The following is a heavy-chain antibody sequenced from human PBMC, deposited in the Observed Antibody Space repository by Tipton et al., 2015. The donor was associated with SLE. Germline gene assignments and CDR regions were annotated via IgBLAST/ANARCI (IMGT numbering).Heavy chain of an antibody. V-gene: IGHV4-4*08. CDR2: IYTSGST. CDR3: ASTIAAAGSFYYYYYMDV. CDR1: GGSISSHY. Sequence: TLSLTCTVSGGSISSHYWSWIRPPPGKGLEWIGCIYTSGSTNYNPSLKSRVTISVDTSKNQFSLKLSSVTAADTAVYYCASTIAAAGSFYYYYYMDVWGKGTTVTVSS. D-gene: IGHD6-13*01. J-gene: IGHJ6*03.